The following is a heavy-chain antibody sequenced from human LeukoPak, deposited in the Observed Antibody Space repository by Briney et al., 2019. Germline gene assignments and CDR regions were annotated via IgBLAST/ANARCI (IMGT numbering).Heavy chain of an antibody. CDR1: GGSFSGYY. CDR2: INHSGST. D-gene: IGHD3-22*01. CDR3: ARLLPMRVVTNYMDV. V-gene: IGHV4-34*01. Sequence: SETLSLTCAVYGGSFSGYYWSWIRQPPGKGLEWIGEINHSGSTNYNPSLKSRVTISVDTSKNQFSLKLSSVTAADTAVYYCARLLPMRVVTNYMDVWGQGTMVTVSS. J-gene: IGHJ3*01.